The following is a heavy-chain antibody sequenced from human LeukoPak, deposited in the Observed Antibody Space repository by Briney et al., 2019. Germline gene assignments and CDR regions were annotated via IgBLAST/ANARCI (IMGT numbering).Heavy chain of an antibody. Sequence: SETLSLTCTVSGGSIRSSSYYWGWIRQPPGKGLEWIGSIYYSGSTYYNPSLKSRVTISVDTSKNQFSLKLSSVTAADTAVYYCARGGNNYDFWSGSLPDHYYMDVWGKGTTVTVSS. J-gene: IGHJ6*03. CDR1: GGSIRSSSYY. D-gene: IGHD3-3*01. CDR2: IYYSGST. V-gene: IGHV4-39*07. CDR3: ARGGNNYDFWSGSLPDHYYMDV.